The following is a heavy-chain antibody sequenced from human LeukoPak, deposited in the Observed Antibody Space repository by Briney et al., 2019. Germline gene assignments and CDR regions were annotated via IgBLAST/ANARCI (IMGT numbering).Heavy chain of an antibody. V-gene: IGHV3-7*01. D-gene: IGHD4-17*01. CDR3: ARGYYGRDY. CDR2: IKPDGSGQ. CDR1: GFTFSNHW. J-gene: IGHJ4*02. Sequence: GGSLRLSCVVAGFTFSNHWMSWVRQAPGKGLEWVADIKPDGSGQYLVDSVKGRFTISRDNAKNSQYLQMNSLRAEDTAVYYCARGYYGRDYWGQGTLVTVSS.